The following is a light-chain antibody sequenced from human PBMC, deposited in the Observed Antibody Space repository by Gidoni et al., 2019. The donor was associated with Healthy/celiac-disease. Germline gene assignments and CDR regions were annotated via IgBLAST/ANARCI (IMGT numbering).Light chain of an antibody. CDR1: QGIRSW. J-gene: IGKJ3*01. CDR3: QQANSFPW. CDR2: AAS. V-gene: IGKV1-12*02. Sequence: DIQMTQSPSSVSASVGDRVTITCRASQGIRSWLAWYQQKPGKAPKLLIYAASSLQSGVPSRFSGSGSGTDFTLTISSLQPEDFATYYCQQANSFPWFGPGPKVDIK.